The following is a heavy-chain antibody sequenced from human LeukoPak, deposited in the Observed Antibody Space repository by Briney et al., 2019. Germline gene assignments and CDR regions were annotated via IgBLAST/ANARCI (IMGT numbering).Heavy chain of an antibody. Sequence: ASLKVSCKASGYTFTSYYMHWVRQAPGRGLEWMGIINPSGGSTSYAQKFQGRVTMTRDTSTSTVYMELSSLRSEDTAVYYCARGLDDFWSEYYTKELDYWGQGTLVTVSS. J-gene: IGHJ4*02. V-gene: IGHV1-46*01. CDR1: GYTFTSYY. CDR3: ARGLDDFWSEYYTKELDY. CDR2: INPSGGST. D-gene: IGHD3-3*01.